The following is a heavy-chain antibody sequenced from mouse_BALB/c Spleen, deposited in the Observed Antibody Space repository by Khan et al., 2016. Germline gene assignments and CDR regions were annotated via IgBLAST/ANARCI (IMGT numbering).Heavy chain of an antibody. V-gene: IGHV1-7*01. J-gene: IGHJ2*01. CDR2: INPSTGYS. CDR1: GYTFPNYW. CDR3: ARVYGNYVYFDY. Sequence: QMQLQQPGAELAKPGASVKMSCKASGYTFPNYWIHWVKQRPGQGLEWIGYINPSTGYSEYNQKFKDKATLTADKSSSTAYMQLSSLTSEDSALYYCARVYGNYVYFDYWGQGTTLTVSS. D-gene: IGHD2-10*02.